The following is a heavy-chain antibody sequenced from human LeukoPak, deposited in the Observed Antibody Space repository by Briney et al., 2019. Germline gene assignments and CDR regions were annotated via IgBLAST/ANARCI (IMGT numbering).Heavy chain of an antibody. D-gene: IGHD3-10*01. CDR1: GGSTSSYY. V-gene: IGHV4-4*07. CDR2: IYNSGST. CDR3: ARAIWYGSGTTAFDY. Sequence: PSETLSLTCTVSGGSTSSYYWSWIRQPAGKGLEWIGRIYNSGSTNYNTNYNPSLTSRVTMSVDTSKNQFSLKLNSVSAADTAVYFCARAIWYGSGTTAFDYWSQGTLVTVSP. J-gene: IGHJ4*02.